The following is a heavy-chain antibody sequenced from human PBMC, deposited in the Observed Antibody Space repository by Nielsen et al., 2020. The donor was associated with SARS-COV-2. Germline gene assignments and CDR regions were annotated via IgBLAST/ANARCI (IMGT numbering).Heavy chain of an antibody. CDR2: MSSSGGTI. CDR3: RGWLATFDI. D-gene: IGHD3-22*01. V-gene: IGHV3-48*04. CDR1: GFTFSNYW. Sequence: GGSLRLSCAASGFTFSNYWMHWVRQAPGKGLEWVSHMSSSGGTIYYADSVKGRFTISRDNAKNSIYLQMNSLRAEDTAVYYCRGWLATFDIWGQGTLVTVSS. J-gene: IGHJ3*02.